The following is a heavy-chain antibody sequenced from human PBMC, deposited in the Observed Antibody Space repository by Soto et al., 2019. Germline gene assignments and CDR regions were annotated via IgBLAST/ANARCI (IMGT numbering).Heavy chain of an antibody. CDR3: AKASYYYDSSVDPDY. J-gene: IGHJ4*02. D-gene: IGHD3-22*01. CDR1: RYTFSDYG. CDR2: ISAYSGKS. Sequence: ASVMGSCKASRYTFSDYGVTGVPQDPGQWLEWMGWISAYSGKSKYVEKFQGRVAMTIDIITSTAYMEPRNLRAEDTAVYYCAKASYYYDSSVDPDYWGQGTLVTVSS. V-gene: IGHV1-18*01.